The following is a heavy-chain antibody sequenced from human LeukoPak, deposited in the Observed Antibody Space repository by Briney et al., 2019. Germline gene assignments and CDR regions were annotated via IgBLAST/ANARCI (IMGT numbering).Heavy chain of an antibody. CDR2: INHSGST. V-gene: IGHV4-34*01. J-gene: IGHJ4*02. D-gene: IGHD3-16*02. Sequence: SETLSLTCAVYGGSFSGYYWSWIRQPPGKGLEWIGEINHSGSTNYNPSLPSRVTISVDTSKNQFSLKLSSVTAADTAVYYCARSLFWIGYDYIWGSYRSQGFDYWGQGTLVTVSS. CDR1: GGSFSGYY. CDR3: ARSLFWIGYDYIWGSYRSQGFDY.